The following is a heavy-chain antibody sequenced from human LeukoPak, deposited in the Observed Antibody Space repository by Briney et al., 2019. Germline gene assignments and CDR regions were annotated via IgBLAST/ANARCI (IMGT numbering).Heavy chain of an antibody. D-gene: IGHD3-10*01. CDR3: AKGISGSPTRPFDY. V-gene: IGHV3-23*01. J-gene: IGHJ4*02. CDR1: EFTFSSYG. CDR2: ISGSGGST. Sequence: PGGSLRLSCAASEFTFSSYGMSWVRQAPGKGLEWVSAISGSGGSTYYADSVKGRFTISRDNSKNTLYLQMNSLRAEDTAVYYCAKGISGSPTRPFDYWGQGTLVTVSS.